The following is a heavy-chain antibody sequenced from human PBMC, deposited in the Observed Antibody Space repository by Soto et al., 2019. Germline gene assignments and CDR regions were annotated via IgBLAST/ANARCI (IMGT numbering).Heavy chain of an antibody. Sequence: QVQLVQSGAEVKKPGASVKVSCKASGYTFTSYGISWVRQAPGQGLEWMGWITAYNGNTNYAQKLQGRVTMTTDTSTSTAYMELRSLRSDATAVYYCASTPITMVRGRPLDYWGQGTMVTVSS. V-gene: IGHV1-18*01. D-gene: IGHD3-10*01. CDR1: GYTFTSYG. CDR3: ASTPITMVRGRPLDY. J-gene: IGHJ4*02. CDR2: ITAYNGNT.